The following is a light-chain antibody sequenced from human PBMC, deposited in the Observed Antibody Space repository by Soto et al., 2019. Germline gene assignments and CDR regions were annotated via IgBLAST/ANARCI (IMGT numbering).Light chain of an antibody. J-gene: IGKJ4*01. CDR2: AAS. CDR1: QGISNY. Sequence: DIQMTQSPSAMSASVGDRVTVTCRASQGISNYLVWFQQKPGKVPKRLIYAASSLQSGVPSRFSGRESGTEFPLPITTRQPKDFETYSVIQHNTDPLPCGGGTRVEI. CDR3: IQHNTDPLP. V-gene: IGKV1-17*03.